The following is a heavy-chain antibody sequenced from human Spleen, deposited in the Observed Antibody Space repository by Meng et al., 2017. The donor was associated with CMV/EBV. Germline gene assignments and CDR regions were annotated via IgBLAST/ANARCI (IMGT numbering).Heavy chain of an antibody. D-gene: IGHD2-2*01. CDR2: ISPYNGDT. Sequence: ASVKVSCKASGYTFTNYGISWVRQAPGQGLEWMGWISPYNGDTNYARNLQGRVTMTTDTSTSTAYMELRSLRSDDTAVYYCARDVNIVVVPAADYYYYYYGMDVWGQGTTVTVSS. J-gene: IGHJ6*02. V-gene: IGHV1-18*04. CDR1: GYTFTNYG. CDR3: ARDVNIVVVPAADYYYYYYGMDV.